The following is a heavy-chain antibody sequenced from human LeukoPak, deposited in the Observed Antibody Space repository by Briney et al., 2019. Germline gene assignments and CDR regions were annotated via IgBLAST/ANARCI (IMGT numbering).Heavy chain of an antibody. V-gene: IGHV4-34*01. J-gene: IGHJ4*02. CDR3: ARGLTLGYCSGGSCLDY. D-gene: IGHD2-15*01. CDR2: ISHRGRT. CDR1: GGSLSDYY. Sequence: SETLSLTCAVYGGSLSDYYWSWIRQSPGKGLEWIGEISHRGRTYYNLSLKSRVTISIDTSKNQFSLKLSSVTAADTAVYYCARGLTLGYCSGGSCLDYWGQGTLVIVSS.